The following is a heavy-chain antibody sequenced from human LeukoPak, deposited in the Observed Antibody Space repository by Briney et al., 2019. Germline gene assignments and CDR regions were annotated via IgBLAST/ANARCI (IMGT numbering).Heavy chain of an antibody. D-gene: IGHD3-22*01. V-gene: IGHV1-2*02. CDR1: GYTFTGYY. J-gene: IGHJ4*02. Sequence: ASVKVSCKASGYTFTGYYMHWVRQATGQGLEWMGWINPNSGGTNYAQKFQGRVTMTRDTSISTAYMELSRLRSDDTAVYYCARATKYYYDSSGYYSLFDYWGQGTLVTVSS. CDR3: ARATKYYYDSSGYYSLFDY. CDR2: INPNSGGT.